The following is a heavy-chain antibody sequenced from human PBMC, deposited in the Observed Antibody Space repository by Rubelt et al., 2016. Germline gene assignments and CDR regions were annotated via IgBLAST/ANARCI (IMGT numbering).Heavy chain of an antibody. CDR3: ARVKGRLFGSGSYAGLDY. CDR2: ISPSATGT. V-gene: IGHV3-23*04. Sequence: EVQLVESGGGLVQPGGSLRLSCAASGFSFSSYAMTWVRQAPGKGLEWVSGISPSATGTYYADSVKGRFTISRDNSKNTLYLEMNSLRAEDTAVYYCARVKGRLFGSGSYAGLDYWGQGTLVTVSS. J-gene: IGHJ4*02. D-gene: IGHD3-10*01. CDR1: GFSFSSYA.